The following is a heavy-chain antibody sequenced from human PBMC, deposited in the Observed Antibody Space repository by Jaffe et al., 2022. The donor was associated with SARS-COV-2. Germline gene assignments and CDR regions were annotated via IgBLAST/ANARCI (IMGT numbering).Heavy chain of an antibody. Sequence: EVQLLESGGGLVQPGGSLRLSCAASGFTFSDYVMGWVRQTPGKGLEWVASISGSGGGTFYADSVKGRFTISRDDSNSTLYLQINSLSAEDTAIYYCAKDHWQWLVTGNFDLWGRGTLISVS. CDR3: AKDHWQWLVTGNFDL. J-gene: IGHJ2*01. V-gene: IGHV3-23*01. CDR1: GFTFSDYV. CDR2: ISGSGGGT. D-gene: IGHD6-19*01.